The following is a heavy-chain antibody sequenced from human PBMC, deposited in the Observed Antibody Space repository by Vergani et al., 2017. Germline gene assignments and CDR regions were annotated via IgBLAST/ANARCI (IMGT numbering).Heavy chain of an antibody. CDR3: ANDFGGCLPGFYDSSGYYWRPWFDP. J-gene: IGHJ5*02. D-gene: IGHD3-22*01. CDR2: ISWDSGSI. Sequence: EVQLVESGGGLVQPGRSLRLSCAASGFTFDEYAMHWVRQAPGKGLEWVSGISWDSGSIDYADSVKGRFTISRDNAKNSLYLQMNSLRAEDTALYYCANDFGGCLPGFYDSSGYYWRPWFDPWGQGTLVTVSS. V-gene: IGHV3-9*01. CDR1: GFTFDEYA.